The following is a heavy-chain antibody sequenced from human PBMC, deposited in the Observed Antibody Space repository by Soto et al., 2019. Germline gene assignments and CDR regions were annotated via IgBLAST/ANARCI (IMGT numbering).Heavy chain of an antibody. J-gene: IGHJ6*02. Sequence: QVQLVQSGAEVKKPGASVKVSCKASGYTFTSYGISWVRQAPGQGLEWMGWISAYNGNTNYAQKLQGRVTMTTDTSTSTAYMELRSLRSDDTAVYYCARAHPYYDFWSGYYTPNYYYGMDVWGQGTTVTVSS. CDR2: ISAYNGNT. CDR1: GYTFTSYG. CDR3: ARAHPYYDFWSGYYTPNYYYGMDV. D-gene: IGHD3-3*01. V-gene: IGHV1-18*01.